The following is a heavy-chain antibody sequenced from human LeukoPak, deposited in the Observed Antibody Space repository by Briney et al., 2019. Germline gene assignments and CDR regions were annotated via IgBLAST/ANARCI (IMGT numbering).Heavy chain of an antibody. CDR1: GYSFTNYW. Sequence: GESLKISCKGSGYSFTNYWIGWVRQMPGKGLEWVGIIYPGDSDTRYNPSFQGQVTISADKSISTAYLQWSSLKASDTAMYYCARFMTTVTTSYSDYWGQEPWSPSPQ. CDR2: IYPGDSDT. J-gene: IGHJ4*01. D-gene: IGHD4-17*01. V-gene: IGHV5-51*01. CDR3: ARFMTTVTTSYSDY.